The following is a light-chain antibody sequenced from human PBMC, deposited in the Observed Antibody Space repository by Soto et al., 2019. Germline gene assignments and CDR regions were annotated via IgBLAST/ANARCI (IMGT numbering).Light chain of an antibody. CDR3: QQYGSSGT. CDR2: GAS. J-gene: IGKJ1*01. V-gene: IGKV3-20*01. Sequence: EIVLTQSPATLSLSAGERATLSCRASQTVSTSLAWYQQKPGQAPRLLIYGASNRATGIPDRFSGSGSGTDFTLTISRLEPEDFAVYYCQQYGSSGTFGQGTKVDIK. CDR1: QTVSTS.